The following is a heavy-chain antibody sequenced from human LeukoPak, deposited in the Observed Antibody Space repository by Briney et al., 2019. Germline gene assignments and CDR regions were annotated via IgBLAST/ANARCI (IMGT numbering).Heavy chain of an antibody. CDR3: AKDQGFSYYYLDY. CDR2: ISANGANT. Sequence: GGSLRLSCVASGFTYNSHAMSWVRQAPGKGLEWVSGISANGANTYYTDSVRGRFTISRDNSKNTVYRQMSSLSAEDTAIYYCAKDQGFSYYYLDYWGQGILVTVSS. CDR1: GFTYNSHA. V-gene: IGHV3-23*01. D-gene: IGHD5-18*01. J-gene: IGHJ4*02.